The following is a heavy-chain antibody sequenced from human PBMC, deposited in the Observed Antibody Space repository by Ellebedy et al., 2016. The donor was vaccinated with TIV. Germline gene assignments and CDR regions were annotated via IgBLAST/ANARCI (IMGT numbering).Heavy chain of an antibody. V-gene: IGHV4-31*03. D-gene: IGHD6-6*01. CDR1: GDSISSGGYY. CDR2: IYYSVST. J-gene: IGHJ5*02. CDR3: ARHVDEYSSSKRFDP. Sequence: MPSETLSLTCTVSGDSISSGGYYWSWIRQHPGKGLDCIGYIYYSVSTYYNPSLKIRVTISVYTSKNQFSLKLSSVTAADTAVYYCARHVDEYSSSKRFDPWGQGTLVTVSS.